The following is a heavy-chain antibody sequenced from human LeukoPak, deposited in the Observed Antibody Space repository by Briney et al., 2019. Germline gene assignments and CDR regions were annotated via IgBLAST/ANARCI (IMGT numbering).Heavy chain of an antibody. D-gene: IGHD6-25*01. V-gene: IGHV1-8*01. CDR3: ARKSSSGSGWYAFDI. CDR1: GYTFTSDD. J-gene: IGHJ3*02. CDR2: MKPNRGNP. Sequence: ASVKVSCKASGYTFTSDDINWVRQGTGQGLGLEWMGWMKPNRGNPVYAKKFQGRVTMTRNTSICTAYMALSSLRSEETAVYYCARKSSSGSGWYAFDIWGQGTMVTVSS.